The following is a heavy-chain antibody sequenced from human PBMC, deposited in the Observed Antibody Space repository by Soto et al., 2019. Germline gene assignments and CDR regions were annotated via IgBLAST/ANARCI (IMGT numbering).Heavy chain of an antibody. V-gene: IGHV1-18*04. D-gene: IGHD1-26*01. CDR2: ISGYNGDI. Sequence: QVPLVQSGGEVKKPGASVKVSCKASGYTFNRHGITWVRQAPGQGLEWMGWISGYNGDINYEQKFQGRVTLSSDTLTSTVYLELKILRFDDTAVYYCARVRIVGAREIDFWGQGTLVTVSS. CDR1: GYTFNRHG. J-gene: IGHJ4*02. CDR3: ARVRIVGAREIDF.